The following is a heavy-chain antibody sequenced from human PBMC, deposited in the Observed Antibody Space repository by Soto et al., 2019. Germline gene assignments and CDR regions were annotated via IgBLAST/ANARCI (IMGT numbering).Heavy chain of an antibody. J-gene: IGHJ4*02. Sequence: QVQLVESGGGVVQPGRSLRLSCAASGFTFSSYGMHWVRQAPGKGLEWVAVISYEGSNKYYADSVKGRFTISRDNSKNPLYLQMNSLRAEDTAVYYCAAPSGVVGATTVGYWVQGPLVTVSS. CDR3: AAPSGVVGATTVGY. V-gene: IGHV3-30*03. CDR1: GFTFSSYG. D-gene: IGHD1-26*01. CDR2: ISYEGSNK.